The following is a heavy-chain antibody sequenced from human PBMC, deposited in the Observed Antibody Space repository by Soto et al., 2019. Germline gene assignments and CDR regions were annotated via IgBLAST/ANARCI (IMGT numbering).Heavy chain of an antibody. CDR3: AKDAGQQLALGHDAFDI. CDR2: ISSSSSTI. CDR1: GFTFSSYS. J-gene: IGHJ3*02. D-gene: IGHD6-13*01. Sequence: PGGSLRLSCAASGFTFSSYSMNWVRQAPGKGLEWVSYISSSSSTIYYADSVKGRFTISRDNAKNSLYLQMNSLRAEDTAVYYCAKDAGQQLALGHDAFDIWGQGTMVTVSS. V-gene: IGHV3-48*01.